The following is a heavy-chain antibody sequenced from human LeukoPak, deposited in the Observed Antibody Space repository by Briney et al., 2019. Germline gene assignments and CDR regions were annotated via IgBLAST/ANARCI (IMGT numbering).Heavy chain of an antibody. CDR2: IYYSGST. J-gene: IGHJ4*02. CDR1: GGSISSYY. V-gene: IGHV4-59*12. Sequence: NPSETLSLTCTVSGGSISSYYWSWIRQPPGKGLEWIGYIYYSGSTNYSPSLKSRVTISVDTSKNQFSLKLSSLTAADTAVYYCARDLELERNRWNYFESWGQGTLVTVSS. CDR3: ARDLELERNRWNYFES. D-gene: IGHD1-1*01.